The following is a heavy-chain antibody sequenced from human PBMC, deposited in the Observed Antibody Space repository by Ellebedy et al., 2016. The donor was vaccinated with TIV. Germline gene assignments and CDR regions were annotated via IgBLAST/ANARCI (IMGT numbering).Heavy chain of an antibody. V-gene: IGHV1-18*01. CDR2: ISPYSGNT. J-gene: IGHJ4*02. CDR1: GYTFTSYH. CDR3: ARGGPYYDSGGYIYYFDY. D-gene: IGHD3-22*01. Sequence: ASVKVSXKASGYTFTSYHISWVRQAPGQGFEWVGWISPYSGNTNYAQNLQGRVTMTTDTSTITAYMELKSLRFDDTAVYYCARGGPYYDSGGYIYYFDYWGQGSLVTVSS.